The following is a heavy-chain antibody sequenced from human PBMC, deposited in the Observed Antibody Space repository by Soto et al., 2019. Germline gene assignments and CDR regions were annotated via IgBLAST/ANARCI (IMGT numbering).Heavy chain of an antibody. CDR1: GFTFRSYA. CDR2: ISGSGGST. Sequence: GGSLRLSCVASGFTFRSYAMSWVRQAPGKGLEWVSAISGSGGSTYYADSVKGRFTISRDNSKNTLYLQMNSLRAEDTAVYYCARKWELLLDWFDPWGQGTLVTVSS. CDR3: ARKWELLLDWFDP. D-gene: IGHD1-26*01. V-gene: IGHV3-23*01. J-gene: IGHJ5*02.